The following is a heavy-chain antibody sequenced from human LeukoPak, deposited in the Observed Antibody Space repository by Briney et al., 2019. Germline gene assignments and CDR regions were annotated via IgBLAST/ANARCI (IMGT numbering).Heavy chain of an antibody. J-gene: IGHJ4*02. CDR2: IYPGDSDT. V-gene: IGHV5-51*01. CDR3: ARVAPSIVVPAAFDY. CDR1: GYSFTSYW. Sequence: ESLKISCKGSGYSFTSYWIGWVRQMPGKGLEWMGIIYPGDSDTRYSPSFQGQVTISADKSISTAYLQWSSLKASDTAMYYCARVAPSIVVPAAFDYWGQGTLVTVSS. D-gene: IGHD2-2*01.